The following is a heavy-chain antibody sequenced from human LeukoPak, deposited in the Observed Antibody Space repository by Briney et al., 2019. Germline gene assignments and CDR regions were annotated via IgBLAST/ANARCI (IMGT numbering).Heavy chain of an antibody. CDR1: GYTFTSYY. CDR2: INPSGGST. V-gene: IGHV1-46*01. Sequence: ASVKVSCKASGYTFTSYYMHWVRQAPGQGLEWMGIINPSGGSTSYAQKFQGRVTMIRDMSTRTVYMELSSLRSEDTAVYYCARDFKEATISGIPYWGQGTLVTVSS. CDR3: ARDFKEATISGIPY. D-gene: IGHD5-12*01. J-gene: IGHJ4*02.